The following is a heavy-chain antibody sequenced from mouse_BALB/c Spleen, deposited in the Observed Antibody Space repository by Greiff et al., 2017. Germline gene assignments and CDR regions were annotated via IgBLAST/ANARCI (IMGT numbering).Heavy chain of an antibody. CDR1: GYSITSDYA. D-gene: IGHD2-14*01. J-gene: IGHJ4*01. V-gene: IGHV3-2*02. Sequence: EVKLQESGPGLVKPSQSLSLTCTVTGYSITSDYAWNWIRQFPGNKLEWMGYISYSGSTSYNPSLKSRISITRDTSKNQFFLQLNSVTTEDTATYYCARSGDRYDVRAYAMDYWGQGTSVTVSS. CDR2: ISYSGST. CDR3: ARSGDRYDVRAYAMDY.